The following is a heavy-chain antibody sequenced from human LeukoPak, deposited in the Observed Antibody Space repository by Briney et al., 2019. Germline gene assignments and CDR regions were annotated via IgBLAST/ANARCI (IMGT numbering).Heavy chain of an antibody. D-gene: IGHD1-26*01. CDR1: GFTVSSNY. V-gene: IGHV3-53*01. J-gene: IGHJ3*02. Sequence: GGSLRLSCAASGFTVSSNYMSWVRQAPGKGLEWVSVIYSGGSTYYADSVKGRFTISRDNSKNTLYLQMNSLRAEDTAVYYCGRWAPHDAFDIWGQGTMVTVSS. CDR2: IYSGGST. CDR3: GRWAPHDAFDI.